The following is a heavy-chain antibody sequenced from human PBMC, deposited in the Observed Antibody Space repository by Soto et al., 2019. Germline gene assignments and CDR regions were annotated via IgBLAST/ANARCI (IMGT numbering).Heavy chain of an antibody. CDR3: ARCPGPASLAALLSQPDYYYYGMDV. CDR1: GGSVSSGSYY. D-gene: IGHD6-6*01. Sequence: QVQLQESGPGLVKPSETLSLTCTVSGGSVSSGSYYWSWIRQPPGKGLEWIGYIYYSGSTNYNPSLKSRVTISVDTSKNQFSLKLSSVTAADTAVYYCARCPGPASLAALLSQPDYYYYGMDVWGQGTTVTVSS. V-gene: IGHV4-61*01. CDR2: IYYSGST. J-gene: IGHJ6*02.